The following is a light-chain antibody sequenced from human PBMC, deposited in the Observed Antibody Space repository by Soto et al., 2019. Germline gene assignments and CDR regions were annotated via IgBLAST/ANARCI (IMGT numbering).Light chain of an antibody. V-gene: IGLV1-44*01. CDR1: SSNIGRNT. Sequence: QSGLTQPPSASGTPGQRITISCSGSSSNIGRNTINWYQYLPGTAPKVLIYRNNHRPSGVPDRFSGSQSGSSASLAIDGLRSEDEAEYYCAVWDDNLRAVVFGGGTKLTVL. CDR3: AVWDDNLRAVV. CDR2: RNN. J-gene: IGLJ2*01.